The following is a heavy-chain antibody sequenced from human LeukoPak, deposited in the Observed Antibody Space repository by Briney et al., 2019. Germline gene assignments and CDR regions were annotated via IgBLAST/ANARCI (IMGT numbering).Heavy chain of an antibody. Sequence: GGSLRLSCAASGFTFSSYEMNWVRQAPGKGLEWVSYISSSGSTIYYADSVKGRFTISRDNAKNSLYLQMNSLRAEDTAVYYCAKAHYDIWAIDYWGQGTLVTVSS. D-gene: IGHD3-9*01. CDR1: GFTFSSYE. V-gene: IGHV3-48*03. CDR3: AKAHYDIWAIDY. CDR2: ISSSGSTI. J-gene: IGHJ4*02.